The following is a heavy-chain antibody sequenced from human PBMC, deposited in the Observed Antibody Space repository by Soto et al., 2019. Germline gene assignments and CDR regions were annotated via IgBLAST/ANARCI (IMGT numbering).Heavy chain of an antibody. V-gene: IGHV3-33*01. D-gene: IGHD3-3*01. CDR2: IWYDGSNK. CDR3: ARERMYYDFWSGYFQIGIYYYGMDV. CDR1: GFTFSSYG. Sequence: PGGSLRLSCAASGFTFSSYGMHWVRQAPGKGLEWVAVIWYDGSNKYYADSVKGRFTISRDNSKNTLYLQMNSLRAEDTAVYYCARERMYYDFWSGYFQIGIYYYGMDVWGQGTTVTVSS. J-gene: IGHJ6*02.